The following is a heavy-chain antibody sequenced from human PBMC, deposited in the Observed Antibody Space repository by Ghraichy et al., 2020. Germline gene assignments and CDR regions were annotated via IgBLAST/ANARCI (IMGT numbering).Heavy chain of an antibody. V-gene: IGHV3-23*01. CDR2: ISDSGDSA. CDR1: GFTFSSYA. J-gene: IGHJ4*02. Sequence: LSLTCAASGFTFSSYAMSWVRQAPGKGLEWVSDISDSGDSAYYADSVKGRFTISRDNSKNTLYLQMNSLRAEDTAVYYCAKDWGYCSGGSCYSGRYFDYWGQGTLVTVSS. D-gene: IGHD2-15*01. CDR3: AKDWGYCSGGSCYSGRYFDY.